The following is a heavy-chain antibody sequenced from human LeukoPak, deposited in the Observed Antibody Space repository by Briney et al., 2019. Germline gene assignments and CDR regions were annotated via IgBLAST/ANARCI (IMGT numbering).Heavy chain of an antibody. CDR2: IRYDGSNK. CDR1: GFTFSNYG. Sequence: PGGSLRLSCAASGFTFSNYGMHWVRQAPGKGLEWVAFIRYDGSNKYYADSVKGRFTISRDNSKNTLYLQMNSLRAEDTAVYYCANGYYYDSSGYYATGPFDYWGQGTLVTVSS. V-gene: IGHV3-30*02. CDR3: ANGYYYDSSGYYATGPFDY. D-gene: IGHD3-22*01. J-gene: IGHJ4*02.